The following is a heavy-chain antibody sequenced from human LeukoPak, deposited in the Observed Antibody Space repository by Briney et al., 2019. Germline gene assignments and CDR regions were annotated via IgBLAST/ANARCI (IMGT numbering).Heavy chain of an antibody. D-gene: IGHD3-10*01. CDR1: GYTLTELS. J-gene: IGHJ4*02. V-gene: IGHV1-24*01. Sequence: ASVKVSCKVSGYTLTELSMHWVRQAPGKGLEWMGGFDPEDGETIYAQKFQGRVTMTEDTSTDTAYMELSSLRSEDTAVYYCATNFGWFRTRGLDYWGQGTLVTVSS. CDR2: FDPEDGET. CDR3: ATNFGWFRTRGLDY.